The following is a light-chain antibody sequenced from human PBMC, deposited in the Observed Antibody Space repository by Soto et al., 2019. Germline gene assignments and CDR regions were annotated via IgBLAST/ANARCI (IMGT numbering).Light chain of an antibody. Sequence: EIVMTQSPATLSVSPGERATLSCWASQSVINNLAWYQQKPGQAPRLLIYDTSNRATGIPARFSGSGSGTDFTLTISSLEPEDFAVYYCQQYGSSGTFGQGTKVDIK. J-gene: IGKJ1*01. CDR1: QSVINN. CDR3: QQYGSSGT. CDR2: DTS. V-gene: IGKV3D-15*01.